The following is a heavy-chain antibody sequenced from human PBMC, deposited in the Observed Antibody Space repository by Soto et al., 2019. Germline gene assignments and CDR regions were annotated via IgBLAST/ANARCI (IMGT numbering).Heavy chain of an antibody. Sequence: QVQLVQSGAEVKNPGSSVKVSCKASGGTFSSYGVSWVRQAPGQGLEWMGGIIPVFGTANYAQNLEDRVTMTADESTGTAYMDLSSLRSEDTAVYYCAGCYYHDSSGTSHYYYYGMDVWGQGTTVTVSS. D-gene: IGHD3-22*01. V-gene: IGHV1-69*01. CDR3: AGCYYHDSSGTSHYYYYGMDV. CDR1: GGTFSSYG. J-gene: IGHJ6*02. CDR2: IIPVFGTA.